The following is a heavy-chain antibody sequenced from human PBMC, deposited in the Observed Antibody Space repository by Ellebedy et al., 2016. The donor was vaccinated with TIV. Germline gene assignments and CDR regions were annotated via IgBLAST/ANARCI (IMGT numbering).Heavy chain of an antibody. CDR1: GFTFSSYA. V-gene: IGHV3-23*01. J-gene: IGHJ4*02. CDR2: ISGSGGST. CDR3: AKDSYSGSYFPTFDY. D-gene: IGHD1-26*01. Sequence: GESLKISCAASGFTFSSYAMSWVRQAPGKGLEWVSAISGSGGSTYYADSVKGRFTISRDNSKNTLYLQMNSLRAEDTAVYYCAKDSYSGSYFPTFDYWGQGTLVTVSS.